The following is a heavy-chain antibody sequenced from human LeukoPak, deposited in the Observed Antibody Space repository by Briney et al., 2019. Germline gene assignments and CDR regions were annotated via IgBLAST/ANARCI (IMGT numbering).Heavy chain of an antibody. V-gene: IGHV3-73*01. D-gene: IGHD3-9*01. CDR1: GFTFSGSA. CDR2: IKSRANGDMT. Sequence: GGSLRLSCVPSGFTFSGSAVHWVRQASGKGLEWVGRIKSRANGDMTTYAASVRGRFTISRDDSKNTAYLQMNSLKTEDTAVYYCARDADGITIFGGGQGTLVTVSS. J-gene: IGHJ4*02. CDR3: ARDADGITIFG.